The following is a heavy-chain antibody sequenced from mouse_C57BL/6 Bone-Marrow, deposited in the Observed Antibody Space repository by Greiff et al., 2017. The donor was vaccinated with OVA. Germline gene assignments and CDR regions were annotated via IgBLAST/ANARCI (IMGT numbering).Heavy chain of an antibody. V-gene: IGHV1-72*01. Sequence: QVQLKQPGPELVKPGASVKLSCKASGYTFTSYCMHWVKQRPGRGLEWIGRIDPNSGGTRYNEKFKSKATLTVDKPSSTAYMQLRSLTSEDSAVYYCAREPSTTVVAHFDDWGQGTTLTVSS. CDR1: GYTFTSYC. CDR2: IDPNSGGT. CDR3: AREPSTTVVAHFDD. J-gene: IGHJ2*01. D-gene: IGHD1-1*01.